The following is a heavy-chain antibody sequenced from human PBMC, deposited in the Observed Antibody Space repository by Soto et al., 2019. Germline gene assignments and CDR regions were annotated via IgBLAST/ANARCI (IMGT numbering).Heavy chain of an antibody. CDR2: VSIGGST. Sequence: GGSLRLSSGASGFTFSSYAMGWVRQGPGKGLEWVAVVSIGGSTHYADSVRGRFTISRDNSKNTRCLQMNSWTAEDTAVYFCAMGRGACGHFDYWGQGALVTVS. V-gene: IGHV3-23*01. J-gene: IGHJ4*02. CDR3: AMGRGACGHFDY. D-gene: IGHD2-21*02. CDR1: GFTFSSYA.